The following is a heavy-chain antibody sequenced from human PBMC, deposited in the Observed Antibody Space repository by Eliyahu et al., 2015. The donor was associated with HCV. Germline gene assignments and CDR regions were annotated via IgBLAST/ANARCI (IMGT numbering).Heavy chain of an antibody. CDR3: VKGLFFVDY. Sequence: EVHLLESGGDFVQPGXSLRLSCAASGFTFSDXAINHLPQLHLEWVATISYSGNDYADSVKGRFTISRDNSEDTLFLQINNLRVEDTAVYYCVKGLFFVDYWGQGALVTVSS. V-gene: IGHV3-23*01. J-gene: IGHJ4*02. CDR1: GFTFSDXA. CDR2: ISYSGN. D-gene: IGHD2-21*01.